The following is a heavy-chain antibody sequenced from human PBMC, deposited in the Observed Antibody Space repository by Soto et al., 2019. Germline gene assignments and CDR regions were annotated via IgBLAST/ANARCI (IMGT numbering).Heavy chain of an antibody. V-gene: IGHV4-31*03. D-gene: IGHD1-26*01. J-gene: IGHJ3*02. CDR2: IYYSGST. CDR1: GGSISSGGYY. Sequence: SETLSLTCTVSGGSISSGGYYWSWIRQHPGKGLEWIGYIYYSGSTYYNPSLKSRVTISVDTSKNQFSLKLSTVTAADTAVYYCARAPSSIVGATKAFDIWGQGTMVTVSS. CDR3: ARAPSSIVGATKAFDI.